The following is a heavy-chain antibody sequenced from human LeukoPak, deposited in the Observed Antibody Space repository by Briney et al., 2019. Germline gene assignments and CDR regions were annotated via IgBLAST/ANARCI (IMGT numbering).Heavy chain of an antibody. CDR1: GYTFTSYD. J-gene: IGHJ5*02. D-gene: IGHD1-26*01. Sequence: ASVKVSCKASGYTFTSYDINWVRQATGQGLEWMGWMNPNSGNTGYAQKFQGRVTMTRNTSISTAYMEVSSLRCEDTAVYYCARGYVGATEYWFDPWGQGTLVTVSS. CDR3: ARGYVGATEYWFDP. V-gene: IGHV1-8*01. CDR2: MNPNSGNT.